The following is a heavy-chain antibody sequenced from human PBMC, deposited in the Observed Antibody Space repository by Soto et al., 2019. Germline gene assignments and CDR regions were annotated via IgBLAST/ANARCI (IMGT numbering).Heavy chain of an antibody. CDR1: GFTFDDYA. CDR2: ISWNSGTI. J-gene: IGHJ6*02. CDR3: AKDMRGGSSSSRYYYGLDV. D-gene: IGHD6-13*01. Sequence: EVQLVESGGGLVQPGRSLRLSCAASGFTFDDYAMHWVRQAPGKGLEWVSGISWNSGTIVYADSVQGRFTISRDNAKNSLYLQMSSLRGEDTALYYCAKDMRGGSSSSRYYYGLDVWGQGTTVTVSS. V-gene: IGHV3-9*01.